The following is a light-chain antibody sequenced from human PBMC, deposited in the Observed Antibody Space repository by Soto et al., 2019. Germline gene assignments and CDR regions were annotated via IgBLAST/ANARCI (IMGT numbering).Light chain of an antibody. Sequence: EIVLTQSPVTLSLSPGERATLSCRASQSVRTYLAWYQVKPGQAPRLIIYDASSRASGVPARFSGSGSGTDFTLTIRSLEPEDFALYYCQQRNSWPPITFGQGTRLEIK. J-gene: IGKJ5*01. CDR1: QSVRTY. CDR2: DAS. CDR3: QQRNSWPPIT. V-gene: IGKV3-11*01.